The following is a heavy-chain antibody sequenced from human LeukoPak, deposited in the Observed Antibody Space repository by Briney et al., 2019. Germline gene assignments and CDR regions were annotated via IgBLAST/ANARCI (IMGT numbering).Heavy chain of an antibody. D-gene: IGHD6-13*01. V-gene: IGHV3-53*01. J-gene: IGHJ5*02. CDR3: ARGGSPRA. CDR1: GFTVSSNY. CDR2: IYSGGNT. Sequence: GGSLRLSCVASGFTVSSNYMTWVRQAPGKGLEWVSVIYSGGNTYYTDSVGGRFTISRDNSKNTLFLQMNSLRAEDTAVYYCARGGSPRAWGQGTLVIVSS.